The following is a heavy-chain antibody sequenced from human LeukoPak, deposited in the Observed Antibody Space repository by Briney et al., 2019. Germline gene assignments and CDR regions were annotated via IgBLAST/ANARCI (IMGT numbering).Heavy chain of an antibody. D-gene: IGHD2-15*01. Sequence: PGGSLRLSCAASGFTFSRHWMSWVRQAPGKGLEWVAHINQDGSEKYYVDSVKGRFTISRDNAKNSLYLQMNSLRAEDTAVYYWARDGGGDIVVAFAFDIWGQGTMVTVSS. CDR2: INQDGSEK. J-gene: IGHJ3*02. CDR1: GFTFSRHW. CDR3: ARDGGGDIVVAFAFDI. V-gene: IGHV3-7*05.